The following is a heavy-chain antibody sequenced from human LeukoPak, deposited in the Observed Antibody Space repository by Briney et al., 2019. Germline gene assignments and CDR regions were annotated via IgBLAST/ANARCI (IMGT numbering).Heavy chain of an antibody. Sequence: GGSLRLSCAASGFTFSSYEMHWVRQAPGKGLEWVSYISSSGDTIYYADFVKGRFTISRDNAKNSLYLQMNSLRAEDTAVYYCAREAAYYFDYWGQGTPVTVSS. CDR1: GFTFSSYE. V-gene: IGHV3-48*03. J-gene: IGHJ4*02. D-gene: IGHD6-25*01. CDR3: AREAAYYFDY. CDR2: ISSSGDTI.